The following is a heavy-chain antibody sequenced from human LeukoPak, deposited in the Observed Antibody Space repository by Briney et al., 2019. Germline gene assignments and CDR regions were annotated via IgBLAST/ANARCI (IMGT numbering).Heavy chain of an antibody. CDR2: IKQDGSEK. CDR1: GFTFSSYS. V-gene: IGHV3-7*01. CDR3: ARDSDPHFDY. Sequence: GGSLRLSCAASGFTFSSYSMNWVRQAPGKGLEWVANIKQDGSEKYYVDSVKGRFTISRDNAKNSLYLQMNSLRAEDTAVYYCARDSDPHFDYWGQGTLVTVSS. J-gene: IGHJ4*02.